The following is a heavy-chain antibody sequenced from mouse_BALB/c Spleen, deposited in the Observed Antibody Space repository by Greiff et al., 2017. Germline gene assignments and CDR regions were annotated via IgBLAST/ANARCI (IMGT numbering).Heavy chain of an antibody. D-gene: IGHD1-1*01. CDR2: ISSGGST. CDR1: GFAFSSYD. V-gene: IGHV5-6-5*01. J-gene: IGHJ1*01. Sequence: EVQLVESGGGLVKPGGSLKLSCAASGFAFSSYDMSWVRQTPEKRLEWVASISSGGSTYYPDSVKGRFTISRDNARNILYLQMSSLRSEDTAMYYCARGYYGSSYWYFDVWGAGTTVTVSS. CDR3: ARGYYGSSYWYFDV.